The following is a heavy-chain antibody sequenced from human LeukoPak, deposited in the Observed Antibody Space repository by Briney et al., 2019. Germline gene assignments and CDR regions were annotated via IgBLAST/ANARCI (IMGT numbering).Heavy chain of an antibody. CDR2: IIPIFGIA. J-gene: IGHJ5*02. CDR1: GGTFSSYA. D-gene: IGHD3-10*01. Sequence: PVKVSCKASGGTFSSYAISWVRQAPGQGLEWMGRIIPIFGIANYAQKFQGRVKITADKSTSTAYMELSSLRSEDTAVYYCARNYGSGTGWFDPWGQGTLVTVSS. CDR3: ARNYGSGTGWFDP. V-gene: IGHV1-69*04.